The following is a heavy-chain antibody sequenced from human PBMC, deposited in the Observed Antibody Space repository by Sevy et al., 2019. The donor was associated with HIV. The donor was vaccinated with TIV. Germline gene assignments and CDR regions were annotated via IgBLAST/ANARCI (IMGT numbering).Heavy chain of an antibody. Sequence: GGSLRLSCAASGFTFSSYSMNWVRQAPGKGLEWVSSISSSSSYIYYADSVKGRFTISRDNAKNSLYLQMNSLRAEDTAVYYSARAYCSGGSCYSGRFDYYYGMDVWGQGTTVTVSS. D-gene: IGHD2-15*01. CDR2: ISSSSSYI. J-gene: IGHJ6*02. CDR3: ARAYCSGGSCYSGRFDYYYGMDV. V-gene: IGHV3-21*01. CDR1: GFTFSSYS.